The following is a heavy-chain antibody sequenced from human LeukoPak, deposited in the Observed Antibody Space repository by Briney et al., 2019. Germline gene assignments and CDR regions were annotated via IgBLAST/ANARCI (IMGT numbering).Heavy chain of an antibody. CDR1: GLTFSSYA. V-gene: IGHV3-15*01. D-gene: IGHD4-17*01. J-gene: IGHJ4*02. CDR2: IKSKTDGGTT. CDR3: TTDRPTVPLDY. Sequence: PGGSLRLSCAASGLTFSSYAMHWVRQAPGKGLEWVGRIKSKTDGGTTEYAAPVKGRFTISRDDSKNTLYLQMNSLKTEDTAVYFCTTDRPTVPLDYWGQGTLVTVSS.